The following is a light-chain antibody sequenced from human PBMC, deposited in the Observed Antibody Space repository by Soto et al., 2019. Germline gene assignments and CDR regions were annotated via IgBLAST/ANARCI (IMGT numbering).Light chain of an antibody. Sequence: DIQMTQSPSTLSASVGDRVSITCRASQNIRALLAWYQQKPGKAPKLLIYDASNLEGGVPSRFSGSGSGTEFTLTSSSMQPEDFASYYCQQYNDHSPPWTFGQGTKVEFK. CDR3: QQYNDHSPPWT. J-gene: IGKJ1*01. CDR2: DAS. V-gene: IGKV1-5*01. CDR1: QNIRAL.